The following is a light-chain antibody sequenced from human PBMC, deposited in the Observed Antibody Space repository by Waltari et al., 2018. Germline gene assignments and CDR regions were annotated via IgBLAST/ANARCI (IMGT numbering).Light chain of an antibody. Sequence: SSELTQDPAVSVAMGQTVRITCQGDSLRSYYASWYQQRPGQAPILVMYDKNHRPSGVPYRFSVSSSHNTSTWTITGALAEDEASYYCHSRDASGVAGSFGGGTKLTVL. CDR2: DKN. J-gene: IGLJ2*01. CDR3: HSRDASGVAGS. V-gene: IGLV3-19*01. CDR1: SLRSYY.